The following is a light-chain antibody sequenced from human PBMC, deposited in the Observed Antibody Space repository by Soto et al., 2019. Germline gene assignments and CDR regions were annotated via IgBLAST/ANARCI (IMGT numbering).Light chain of an antibody. Sequence: DIHLTQSPSSLSASVGDTVTITCRASQSSSTYLNWWQHKPGTAPRLLISSASNLHTGVPSRFSGSGSGAAFTLTIRSLQPEDSATYFCQQNFNIILPFGGGTKVDIK. J-gene: IGKJ4*01. V-gene: IGKV1-39*01. CDR1: QSSSTY. CDR3: QQNFNIILP. CDR2: SAS.